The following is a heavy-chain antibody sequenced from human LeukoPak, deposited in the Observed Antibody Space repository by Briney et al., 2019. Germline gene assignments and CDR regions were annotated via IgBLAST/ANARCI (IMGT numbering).Heavy chain of an antibody. J-gene: IGHJ4*02. D-gene: IGHD4-17*01. CDR3: ARGYMYDDYSGPTEFDY. CDR2: IWYDGSNK. V-gene: IGHV3-33*08. CDR1: GFTFNSYA. Sequence: TGGSLRLSCAASGFTFNSYAMHWVRQAPGKGLEWVAVIWYDGSNKYYADSVKGRFTISRDNSKNTLYLQMNSLRAEDTAVYYCARGYMYDDYSGPTEFDYWGQGTLVTVSS.